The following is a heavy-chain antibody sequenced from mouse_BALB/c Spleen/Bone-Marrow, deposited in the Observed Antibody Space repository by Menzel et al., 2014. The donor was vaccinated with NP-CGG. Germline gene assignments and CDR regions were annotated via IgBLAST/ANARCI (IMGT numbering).Heavy chain of an antibody. CDR2: INPTGGYT. J-gene: IGHJ2*01. Sequence: VQLQQSAAELARPGASVKMSCKASGCTFTSNTIQWVKQRPGQGLEWIGYINPTGGYTDYNQKFKDKTTLTADKSSSTAYMQLSSLTSEDSAVYYCAREATYYAYFDYWGQGTILTVSS. CDR1: GCTFTSNT. CDR3: AREATYYAYFDY. D-gene: IGHD1-1*01. V-gene: IGHV1-4*02.